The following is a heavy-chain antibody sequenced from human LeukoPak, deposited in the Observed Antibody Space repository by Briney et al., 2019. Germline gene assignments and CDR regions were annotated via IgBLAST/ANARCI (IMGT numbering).Heavy chain of an antibody. Sequence: PGGSLRLSCAASGFTVSNNYMNWVRQAPGKGLEWVSLIYSGGTTYYADFVKGRFTISRDGSKNTLYLQMNSLRVEDTAVYYCARDPPAVTANTYGWGQGTLVTVSS. J-gene: IGHJ4*02. CDR3: ARDPPAVTANTYG. D-gene: IGHD5-18*01. CDR1: GFTVSNNY. V-gene: IGHV3-66*01. CDR2: IYSGGTT.